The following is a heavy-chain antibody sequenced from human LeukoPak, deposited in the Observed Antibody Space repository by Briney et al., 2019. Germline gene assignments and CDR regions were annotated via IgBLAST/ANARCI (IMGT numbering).Heavy chain of an antibody. CDR1: GGTFSSYA. J-gene: IGHJ5*02. Sequence: ASVKVSCKASGGTFSSYAISWVRQAPGQGLEWMGRIIPILGIANYAQKFQGRVTITADKSTSTAYMELSSLRSEDTAVYYCAREEAAGPNNWFDPWGQGTLVTVSP. CDR3: AREEAAGPNNWFDP. D-gene: IGHD6-13*01. V-gene: IGHV1-69*04. CDR2: IIPILGIA.